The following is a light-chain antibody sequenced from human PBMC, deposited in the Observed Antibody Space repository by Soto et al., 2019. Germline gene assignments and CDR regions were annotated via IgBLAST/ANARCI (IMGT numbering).Light chain of an antibody. J-gene: IGLJ2*01. CDR1: SSDVGGYIY. V-gene: IGLV2-14*01. CDR3: SSYTSSSTVI. Sequence: QSALTQPASVAGSPGQSITISCTGTSSDVGGYIYVSWYQQHPGKAPKLMIYDVSNRPSGVSNRFSGSKSGNTASLTISGLQAEDEADYYCSSYTSSSTVIFGGGTNLTVL. CDR2: DVS.